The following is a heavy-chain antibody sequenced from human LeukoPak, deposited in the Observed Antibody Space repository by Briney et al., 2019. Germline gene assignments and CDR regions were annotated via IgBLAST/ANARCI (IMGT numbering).Heavy chain of an antibody. V-gene: IGHV1-2*02. D-gene: IGHD6-6*01. J-gene: IGHJ5*02. CDR1: GYTLTGYY. Sequence: ASVKVSCKASGYTLTGYYMHWVRQAPGQGLEWMGWINPNSGGTNYAQKFQGRVTMTRDTSIGTAYMELSRLRSDDTAVYYCARDTPVVQGWFDPWGQGTLVTVSS. CDR3: ARDTPVVQGWFDP. CDR2: INPNSGGT.